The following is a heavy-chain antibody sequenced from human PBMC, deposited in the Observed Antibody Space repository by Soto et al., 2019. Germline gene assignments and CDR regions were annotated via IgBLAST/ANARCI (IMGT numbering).Heavy chain of an antibody. CDR1: GLTFSNYA. CDR3: AKELSGSGWYVDS. V-gene: IGHV3-30*18. Sequence: QVQLVESGGGVVQPGRSLRVSCAASGLTFSNYAMHWVRQAPGKGLEWVAIISHEGSNKFYADSVEGRFTISRDNSINMLYLHMNSLRPEDTAVYFCAKELSGSGWYVDSWGQGTLVTVSS. J-gene: IGHJ4*02. D-gene: IGHD6-19*01. CDR2: ISHEGSNK.